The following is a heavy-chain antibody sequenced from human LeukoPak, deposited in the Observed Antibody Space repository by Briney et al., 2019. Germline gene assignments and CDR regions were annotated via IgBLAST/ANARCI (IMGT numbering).Heavy chain of an antibody. CDR2: ISPKSGDT. CDR3: ARGRDKTTSPAIDY. CDR1: GYTFSGYY. D-gene: IGHD2-2*01. J-gene: IGHJ4*02. Sequence: GASVKVSCKASGYTFSGYYMHWVRQAPGQGHEWMGWISPKSGDTNYAQNFQGRVTMTRDTSISTAYMELSRVTSDDTAVYYCARGRDKTTSPAIDYWGQGTLVTVSS. V-gene: IGHV1-2*02.